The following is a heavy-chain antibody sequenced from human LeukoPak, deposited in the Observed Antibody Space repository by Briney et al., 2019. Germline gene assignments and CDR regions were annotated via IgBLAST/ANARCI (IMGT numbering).Heavy chain of an antibody. J-gene: IGHJ6*02. V-gene: IGHV3-30-3*01. CDR3: ARDMRLELPASSGYYYGMDV. D-gene: IGHD1-7*01. CDR1: GFTFSSYA. CDR2: ISYDGSNK. Sequence: GGSLRLSCAASGFTFSSYAMHWVRQAPGKGLEGVAVISYDGSNKYYADSVKGRFTISRDNAKNSLYLQMNSLRAEDTAVYYCARDMRLELPASSGYYYGMDVWGQGTTVTVSS.